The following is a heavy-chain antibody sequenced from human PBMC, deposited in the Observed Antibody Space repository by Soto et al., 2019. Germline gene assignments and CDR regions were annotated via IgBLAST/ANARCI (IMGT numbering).Heavy chain of an antibody. D-gene: IGHD3-16*01. CDR1: AGSLSNYY. Sequence: QVQLQESGPGLVKPSETLSLTCSVSAGSLSNYYWTWIRQSPGKGLEWIGEIYHTGSTKYNPSLKSRVAILVDMSKYQFSLTLSSVTPADTAVYYCARGGRGSGLYFLYYFDLWGQGTLITVSS. J-gene: IGHJ4*02. CDR2: IYHTGST. V-gene: IGHV4-59*01. CDR3: ARGGRGSGLYFLYYFDL.